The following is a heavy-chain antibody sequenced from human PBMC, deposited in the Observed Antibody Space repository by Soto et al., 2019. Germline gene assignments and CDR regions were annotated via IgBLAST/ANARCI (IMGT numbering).Heavy chain of an antibody. CDR2: VSGTGGSA. Sequence: GGSLRLSXAASGFTFSNYAMTWVRQAPGKGLEWVSGVSGTGGSAYYADSVKGRFTISRDKSTNTLYLHMNSLRAEDTAVYYCARGSAYSDYDLEYWGQGALVTVSS. J-gene: IGHJ4*02. V-gene: IGHV3-23*01. D-gene: IGHD4-17*01. CDR1: GFTFSNYA. CDR3: ARGSAYSDYDLEY.